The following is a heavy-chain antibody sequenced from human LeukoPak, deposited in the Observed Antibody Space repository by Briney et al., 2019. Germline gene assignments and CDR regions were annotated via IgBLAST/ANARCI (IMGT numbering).Heavy chain of an antibody. CDR3: ARTMYGGYCTGGTCATLDY. Sequence: SETLSLTCTVSGGSISRSSFYWGWIRQPPGKGLEWIGSIYYSGSTYYNPSLKSRVTISVDTSKNQFSLKVSSVTAADTAVYYCARTMYGGYCTGGTCATLDYWGQGTLVTVSS. CDR2: IYYSGST. V-gene: IGHV4-39*07. J-gene: IGHJ4*02. CDR1: GGSISRSSFY. D-gene: IGHD2-15*01.